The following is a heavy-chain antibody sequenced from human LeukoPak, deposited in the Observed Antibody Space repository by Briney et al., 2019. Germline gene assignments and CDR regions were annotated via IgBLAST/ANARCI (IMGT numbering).Heavy chain of an antibody. Sequence: SEPLSLPCTVSGGSISSYYWSWIRQPAGKGLEWIGRIYSTGSTNYNPSLKSRVTMSVDTSKNQFSLRLRSVTAADTAVYYCARQIASAGTAGFDFWGQGALVTVSS. J-gene: IGHJ4*02. V-gene: IGHV4-4*07. CDR3: ARQIASAGTAGFDF. CDR1: GGSISSYY. D-gene: IGHD6-13*01. CDR2: IYSTGST.